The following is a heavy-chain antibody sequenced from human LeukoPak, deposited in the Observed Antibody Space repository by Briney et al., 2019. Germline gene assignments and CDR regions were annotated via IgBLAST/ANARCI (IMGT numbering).Heavy chain of an antibody. V-gene: IGHV2-5*02. J-gene: IGHJ4*02. CDR3: AHSHGYGSSWSGFDS. D-gene: IGHD6-13*01. Sequence: SGPTLVNPTQTLTLTCTFSGFSLSTSGVGVGWIRQPPGKALEWLALIYWDDEKRHSPSLKSRLTITKDTSKSQVVLTMTNMDPVDTATYYCAHSHGYGSSWSGFDSWGQGTLVTVSS. CDR2: IYWDDEK. CDR1: GFSLSTSGVG.